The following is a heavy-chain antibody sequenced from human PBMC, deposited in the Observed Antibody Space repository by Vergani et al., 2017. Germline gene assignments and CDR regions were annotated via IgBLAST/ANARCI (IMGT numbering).Heavy chain of an antibody. CDR1: GFTFSSYN. CDR2: ISRRSDTI. Sequence: EVQLVESGGGLVQPGGSLRLSCTASGFTFSSYNMNWVRQAPGKGLEWVSYISRRSDTIYYADSVKGRFTVSRDNANNSLFLQLNGLRAEDTAVYYCARLNSFDLSGFPEYWGQGTLVTVSS. D-gene: IGHD3-22*01. V-gene: IGHV3-48*01. J-gene: IGHJ4*02. CDR3: ARLNSFDLSGFPEY.